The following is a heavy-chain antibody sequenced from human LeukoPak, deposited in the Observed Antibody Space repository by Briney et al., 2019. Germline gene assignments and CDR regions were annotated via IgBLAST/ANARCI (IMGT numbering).Heavy chain of an antibody. CDR1: GFIFTNYG. J-gene: IGHJ4*02. CDR3: TTDPYIAALTFDY. Sequence: GGSLRLSCAASGFIFTNYGMSWVRQAPGKGLEWVSAISGSAGNTYYADSVKGRFTISRDNSKNTLYLQMNSLRAEDTAVYYCTTDPYIAALTFDYWGQGTLVTVSS. CDR2: ISGSAGNT. D-gene: IGHD6-6*01. V-gene: IGHV3-23*01.